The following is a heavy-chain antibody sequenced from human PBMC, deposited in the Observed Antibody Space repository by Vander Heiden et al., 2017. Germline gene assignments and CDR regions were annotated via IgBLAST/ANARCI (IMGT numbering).Heavy chain of an antibody. CDR1: GLAFGRYA. CDR3: VRGSDSYFFYKDGLEV. D-gene: IGHD6-25*01. Sequence: QVKLVESGGGVAQPGTSLRLSCVASGLAFGRYAMFWVRQAPGKGLEWVAAISYDAYDVYHADSVKGRFTISRDKTKDTIYLQMNSLRREDTAVYFCVRGSDSYFFYKDGLEVWGQGTKVTVSS. V-gene: IGHV3-30*04. CDR2: ISYDAYDV. J-gene: IGHJ6*02.